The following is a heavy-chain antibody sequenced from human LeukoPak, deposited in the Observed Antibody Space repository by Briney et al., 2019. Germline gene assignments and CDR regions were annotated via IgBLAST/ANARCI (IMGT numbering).Heavy chain of an antibody. D-gene: IGHD3-3*01. CDR3: ARDLYDFWSGFVH. CDR1: GGSISSRNYY. CDR2: SYYSGGT. Sequence: PSETPSLTCTVSGGSISSRNYYWGWIRQPPGKGLEWIGTSYYSGGTYYNPSLESRVTISVDTSKNQFFLKLSSVTAADTAVYYCARDLYDFWSGFVHWGQGTLVTVSS. J-gene: IGHJ4*02. V-gene: IGHV4-39*07.